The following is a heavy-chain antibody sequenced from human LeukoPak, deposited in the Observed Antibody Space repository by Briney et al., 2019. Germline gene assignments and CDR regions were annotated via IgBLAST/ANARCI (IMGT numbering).Heavy chain of an antibody. J-gene: IGHJ5*02. D-gene: IGHD1-1*01. Sequence: SETLSLTCTVSGGSISSYYWSWIRQPPGKGLEWIGYIYYSGSTNYNPSLKSRVTISVDTSKNQFSLKLSSVTAADTAVYYCARQVQLKRGWFDPWGQGTLVTVSS. CDR2: IYYSGST. V-gene: IGHV4-59*08. CDR1: GGSISSYY. CDR3: ARQVQLKRGWFDP.